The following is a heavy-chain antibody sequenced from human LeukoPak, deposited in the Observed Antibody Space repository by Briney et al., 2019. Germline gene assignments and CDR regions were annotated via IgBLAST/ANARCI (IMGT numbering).Heavy chain of an antibody. V-gene: IGHV1-3*01. CDR2: ISCGKGET. D-gene: IGHD2-2*01. Sequence: GASVKVSCKTSGYTFTRYAIHCVRQAPGQGLEWMGWISCGKGETKYSQKFQDRVTITRDTSASTAYMELSSLRSEDTAVYYCARDNGYQLLWWWGQGTLVTVSS. J-gene: IGHJ4*02. CDR1: GYTFTRYA. CDR3: ARDNGYQLLWW.